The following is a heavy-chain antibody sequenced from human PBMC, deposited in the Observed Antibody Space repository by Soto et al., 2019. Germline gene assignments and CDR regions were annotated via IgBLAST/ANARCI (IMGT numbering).Heavy chain of an antibody. CDR2: IIPILDIP. CDR3: ASHFTGVLVLGTSPPGGDNYGWDV. Sequence: QVQLVQSGAEVKKPGSSVKVSCKASGGTFSRYTFTWVRQAPGQGLEWMGRIIPILDIPNYAQNFQGRVTITADKSTSTAYMELSRLACVDTAVYYCASHFTGVLVLGTSPPGGDNYGWDVWGQGTTVTVSS. J-gene: IGHJ6*02. D-gene: IGHD2-8*02. V-gene: IGHV1-69*02. CDR1: GGTFSRYT.